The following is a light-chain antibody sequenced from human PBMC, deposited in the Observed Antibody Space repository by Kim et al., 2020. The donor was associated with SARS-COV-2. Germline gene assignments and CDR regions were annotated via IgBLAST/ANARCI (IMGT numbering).Light chain of an antibody. V-gene: IGKV1-16*02. CDR2: TAS. CDR1: QDISNY. Sequence: AAIGDTVTITFRASQDISNYLAWFQQKQGKAPKSLIHTASRLQSGVPSKFSGSGSGTDFTLTISSLQPEDSATYYCQHYKNYRWTFGQGTKVDIK. CDR3: QHYKNYRWT. J-gene: IGKJ1*01.